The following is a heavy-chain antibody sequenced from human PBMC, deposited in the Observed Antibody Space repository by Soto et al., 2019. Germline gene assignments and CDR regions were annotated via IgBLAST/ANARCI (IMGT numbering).Heavy chain of an antibody. CDR2: ISSDGSKE. V-gene: IGHV3-30*03. D-gene: IGHD3-3*02. J-gene: IGHJ4*02. CDR3: VTDDPVLAY. CDR1: GVTFSSHG. Sequence: QVQLVESGGGVVQPGRSLRLSCAASGVTFSSHGMHWARQAPGKGLEWVALISSDGSKEYYADSVKGRFTISRDNSKNTLYLQMNSLRAEDTAMYCCVTDDPVLAYWGQGTLVTVSS.